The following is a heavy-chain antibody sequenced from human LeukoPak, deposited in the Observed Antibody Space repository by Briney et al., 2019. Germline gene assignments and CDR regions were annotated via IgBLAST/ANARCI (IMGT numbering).Heavy chain of an antibody. V-gene: IGHV1-24*01. CDR2: FDPEDEDT. Sequence: ASVKVSCKVSGHTLNELSMHWVRQPRGKGLEWMGGFDPEDEDTVYAQKFQGRITMTEDTSTDTAYLELSNLRSDDTAVYFCATDTGDSQLLLSSFNYWGQGTLVTVSS. D-gene: IGHD2-21*02. CDR3: ATDTGDSQLLLSSFNY. J-gene: IGHJ4*02. CDR1: GHTLNELS.